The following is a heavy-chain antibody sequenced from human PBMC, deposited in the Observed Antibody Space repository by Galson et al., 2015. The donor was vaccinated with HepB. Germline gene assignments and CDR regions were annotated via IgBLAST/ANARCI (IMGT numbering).Heavy chain of an antibody. CDR2: INTNTGNP. D-gene: IGHD4-23*01. V-gene: IGHV7-4-1*02. CDR3: VSGGGNNWLDP. J-gene: IGHJ5*02. Sequence: SVKVSCKASGYTFRNYAINWVRQAPGQGLEWLGWINTNTGNPTYAQGFTGRFVFSLDTSVNTAYLQISSLKTEDTAVYYCVSGGGNNWLDPWGQGTLVTVSS. CDR1: GYTFRNYA.